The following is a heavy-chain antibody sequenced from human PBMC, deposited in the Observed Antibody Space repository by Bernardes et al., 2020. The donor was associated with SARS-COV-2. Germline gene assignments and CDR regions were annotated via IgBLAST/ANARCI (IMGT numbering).Heavy chain of an antibody. D-gene: IGHD3-10*01. J-gene: IGHJ5*02. CDR2: IKHDGSDE. V-gene: IGHV3-7*02. CDR1: GFTFGNHW. Sequence: GGSLRLSCAASGFTFGNHWMSWVRQTPGKGLEWVANIKHDGSDEHYVDSVKGRFSISRDNAKQSVNLQMNSLRVDDTAIYYCTSGSGSRWFDRWGQGILVTVSS. CDR3: TSGSGSRWFDR.